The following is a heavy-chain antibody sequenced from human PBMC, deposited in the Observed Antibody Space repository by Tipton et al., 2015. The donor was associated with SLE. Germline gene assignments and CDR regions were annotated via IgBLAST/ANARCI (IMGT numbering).Heavy chain of an antibody. V-gene: IGHV3-7*04. D-gene: IGHD4-17*01. CDR2: IKHDGSEK. Sequence: GSLRLSCAASGFTFGNYWMSWVRQAPGKGLEWVAIIKHDGSEKYYVDSVKGRFTISRDNAKNSVYLQMNSPRAEDTAVYFCARVDYGDYSMDVWGKGTTVTVSS. J-gene: IGHJ6*04. CDR3: ARVDYGDYSMDV. CDR1: GFTFGNYW.